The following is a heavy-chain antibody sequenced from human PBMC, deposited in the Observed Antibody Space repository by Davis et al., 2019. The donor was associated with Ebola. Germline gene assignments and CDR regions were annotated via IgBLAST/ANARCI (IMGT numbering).Heavy chain of an antibody. D-gene: IGHD2-2*01. J-gene: IGHJ4*02. CDR1: GFTFYNYA. V-gene: IGHV3-23*01. CDR2: ISASGDRT. CDR3: AKETAAIPTRTDY. Sequence: GESLKISCAASGFTFYNYAITWVRQAPGKGLEWVSSISASGDRTYYADSVRGRFTISRDNSRNTLYLQMNSLTAEDTAGYYCAKETAAIPTRTDYWGQGTLVTVS.